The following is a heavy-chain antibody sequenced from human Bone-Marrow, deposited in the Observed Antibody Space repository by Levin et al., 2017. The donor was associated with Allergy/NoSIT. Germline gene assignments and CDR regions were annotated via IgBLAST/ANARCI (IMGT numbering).Heavy chain of an antibody. CDR2: ISGSGGST. CDR1: GFTFSSYA. J-gene: IGHJ4*02. D-gene: IGHD3-9*01. CDR3: AKVSKDILTGYAN. V-gene: IGHV3-23*01. Sequence: SCAASGFTFSSYAMSWVRQAPGKGLEWVSAISGSGGSTYYADSVKGRFTISRDNSKNTLYLQMNSLRAEDTAVYYCAKVSKDILTGYANWGQGTLVTVSS.